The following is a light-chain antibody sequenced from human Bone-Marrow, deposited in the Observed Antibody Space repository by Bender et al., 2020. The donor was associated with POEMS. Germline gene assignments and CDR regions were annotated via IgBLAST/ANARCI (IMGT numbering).Light chain of an antibody. CDR2: DVS. CDR3: SSYTVSNTWV. CDR1: NNDVGAYNF. Sequence: SALTQPASVSGSPGQSITISCTGTNNDVGAYNFVSWYQRHPGKAPKLMIYDVSNRPSGMSTRFSGSKSGNTASLTISGLQADDEADYYCSSYTVSNTWVFGGGTKLTVL. J-gene: IGLJ3*02. V-gene: IGLV2-14*03.